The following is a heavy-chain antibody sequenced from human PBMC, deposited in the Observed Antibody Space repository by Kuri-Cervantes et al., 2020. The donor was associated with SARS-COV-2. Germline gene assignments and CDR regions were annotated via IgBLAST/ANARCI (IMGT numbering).Heavy chain of an antibody. CDR1: GGSISSSSYY. J-gene: IGHJ4*02. CDR2: ISGSGGST. V-gene: IGHV3-23*01. CDR3: TTDPSPNYDYIWGSYRYRSDY. Sequence: ETLSLTCTVSGGSISSSSYYWGWIRQPPGKGLEWVSAISGSGGSTYYADSVKGRFTISRDNSKNTLYLQMNSLKTEDTAVYYCTTDPSPNYDYIWGSYRYRSDYWGQGTLVTVSS. D-gene: IGHD3-16*02.